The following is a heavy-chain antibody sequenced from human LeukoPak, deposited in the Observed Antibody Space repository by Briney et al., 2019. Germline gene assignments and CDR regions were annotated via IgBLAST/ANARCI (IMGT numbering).Heavy chain of an antibody. J-gene: IGHJ5*02. D-gene: IGHD6-6*01. CDR1: GYTFTGYY. V-gene: IGHV1-2*02. CDR3: ARDGGSSGNWFDP. CDR2: INPNSGGT. Sequence: ASVKVSCKASGYTFTGYYMHWVRQAPGQGLEWMGWINPNSGGTNYAQKFQGRVTMTRDTFISTAYMELSRLRSDDTAVYYCARDGGSSGNWFDPWGQGTLVTVSS.